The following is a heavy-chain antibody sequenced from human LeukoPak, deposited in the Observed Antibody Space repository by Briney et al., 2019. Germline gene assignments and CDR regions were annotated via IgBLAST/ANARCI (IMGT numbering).Heavy chain of an antibody. CDR2: ISGSGGNT. Sequence: GGSLRLSCAASGFTFSSYAINWVRQAPGKGRQAPGKGLEWVSAISGSGGNTYYADSVKGRFTISRDNSKNSLYLQMNSLRAEDTAVYYCARDRYCSGGSCYSDAFDIWGQGTMVTVSS. V-gene: IGHV3-23*01. J-gene: IGHJ3*02. D-gene: IGHD2-15*01. CDR1: GFTFSSYA. CDR3: ARDRYCSGGSCYSDAFDI.